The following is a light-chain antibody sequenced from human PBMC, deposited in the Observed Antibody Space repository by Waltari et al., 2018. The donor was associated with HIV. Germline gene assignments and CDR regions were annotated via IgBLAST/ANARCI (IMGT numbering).Light chain of an antibody. Sequence: DIVMTQSPDSLPVSLAERATIHCQSSQSVLYISNYQNYLAWYQQKPGQPPKLLIYGASTRESGFPDRFSGSGSGTDFTLTSSSLQAEDVAVFYCQKYFVTPCTFGGGTKINIK. CDR3: QKYFVTPCT. CDR2: GAS. V-gene: IGKV4-1*01. CDR1: QSVLYISNYQNY. J-gene: IGKJ4*01.